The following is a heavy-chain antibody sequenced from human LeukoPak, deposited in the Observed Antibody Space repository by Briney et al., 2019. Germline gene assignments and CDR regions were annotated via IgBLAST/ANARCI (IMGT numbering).Heavy chain of an antibody. D-gene: IGHD2-8*01. CDR3: ARVMRRGNYLDY. V-gene: IGHV3-74*01. CDR1: GFTFSSYW. CDR2: INNDGSTT. Sequence: GGSLRLSCAASGFTFSSYWMHWVRQAPGKGLVWVSRINNDGSTTSYADSVKGRFTIARDNVKNSLYLQMNSLRADDTAMYYCARVMRRGNYLDYWGQGTLVTVSS. J-gene: IGHJ4*02.